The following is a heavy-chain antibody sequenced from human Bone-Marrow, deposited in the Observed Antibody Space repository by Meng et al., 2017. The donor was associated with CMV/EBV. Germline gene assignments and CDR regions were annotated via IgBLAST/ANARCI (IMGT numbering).Heavy chain of an antibody. V-gene: IGHV3-74*01. CDR2: INSDGSST. J-gene: IGHJ3*02. D-gene: IGHD1-26*01. Sequence: GESLKISCAASGFTFSSYWMHWVRQAPGKGLVWVSRINSDGSSTSYADSVKGRFTISRDNAKNTLYLQMNSLRAEDTAVYYCARDNSGSDDAFDIWGQGTMVAVSS. CDR3: ARDNSGSDDAFDI. CDR1: GFTFSSYW.